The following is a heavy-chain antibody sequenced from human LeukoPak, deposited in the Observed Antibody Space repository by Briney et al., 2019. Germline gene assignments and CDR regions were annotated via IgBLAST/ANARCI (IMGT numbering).Heavy chain of an antibody. V-gene: IGHV3-30-3*01. CDR3: ARPLWFGEPNTPLVDY. CDR1: GFTFSSYA. CDR2: ISYDGSNK. J-gene: IGHJ4*02. Sequence: PGGSLRLSCAASGFTFSSYAMHWVRQAPGKGLEWVAVISYDGSNKYYADSVKGRFTISRDNSKNTLYLQMNSLRAEDTAVYYCARPLWFGEPNTPLVDYWGQGTLVTVSS. D-gene: IGHD3-10*01.